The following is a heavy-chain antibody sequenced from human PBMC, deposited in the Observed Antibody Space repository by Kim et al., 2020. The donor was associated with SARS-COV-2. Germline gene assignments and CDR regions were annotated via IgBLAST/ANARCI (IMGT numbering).Heavy chain of an antibody. CDR1: GGTFSSYA. V-gene: IGHV1-69*13. J-gene: IGHJ3*02. CDR3: AREHDILTGYPVWAFDN. CDR2: IIPIFGTP. D-gene: IGHD3-9*01. Sequence: SVKVSCKASGGTFSSYAISWVRQAPGQGLEWMGWIIPIFGTPNYAQKFQGRVTITSDDSTSTAYMELSSLRSEDTAVYYCAREHDILTGYPVWAFDNWGQGTMVTVSS.